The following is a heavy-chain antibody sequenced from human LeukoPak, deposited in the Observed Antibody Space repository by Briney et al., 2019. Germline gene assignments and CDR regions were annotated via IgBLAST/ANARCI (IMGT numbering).Heavy chain of an antibody. D-gene: IGHD3-22*01. CDR2: ISAYNGNT. J-gene: IGHJ4*02. V-gene: IGHV1-18*01. CDR1: GYTFTSYG. CDR3: ARAAIPYYYDSSGYYFFDY. Sequence: GASVKVSCKASGYTFTSYGISWVRQAPGQGLEWMGWISAYNGNTNYAQKLQGRVTMTTDTSTSTAYMELRSLRSEDTGVYYCARAAIPYYYDSSGYYFFDYWGQGTLVTVSS.